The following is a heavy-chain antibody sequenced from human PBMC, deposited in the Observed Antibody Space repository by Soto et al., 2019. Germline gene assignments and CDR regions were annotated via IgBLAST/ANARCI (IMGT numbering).Heavy chain of an antibody. D-gene: IGHD4-17*01. CDR3: ARPDFGDYWYFDL. CDR2: ITSALGTA. V-gene: IGHV1-69*08. J-gene: IGHJ2*01. CDR1: GGTFRSHT. Sequence: QDQVVQSGAEVKKPGSSVKVSCKASGGTFRSHTFSWVRQAPGQGLEWMGRITSALGTATYAQKFQGRVTITADESATTVYMELNSLRSEDTAVYYSARPDFGDYWYFDLCGRGTLVTVSS.